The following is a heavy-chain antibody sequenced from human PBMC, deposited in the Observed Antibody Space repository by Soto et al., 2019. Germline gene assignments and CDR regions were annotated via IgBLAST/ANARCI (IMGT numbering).Heavy chain of an antibody. CDR1: RFTFSSYW. CDR3: ARDPGGCSSTSCYRGWFDP. D-gene: IGHD2-2*02. Sequence: EVQLVESGGGLVQPGGSLRLSCAASRFTFSSYWMHWVRQTPGKGLVCVSRINSDGSITSYADSVKGRFTISRDNAKNTLYLQMNSLRAEDTAVYYCARDPGGCSSTSCYRGWFDPWGQGTLVTVSS. CDR2: INSDGSIT. V-gene: IGHV3-74*01. J-gene: IGHJ5*02.